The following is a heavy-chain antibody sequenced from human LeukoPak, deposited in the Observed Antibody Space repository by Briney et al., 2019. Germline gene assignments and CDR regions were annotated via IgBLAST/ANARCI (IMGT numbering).Heavy chain of an antibody. V-gene: IGHV3-23*01. CDR2: ISASGGST. Sequence: SCKASGGTFSSYAMDWVRQAPGKGLEWVSGISASGGSTYYADSVKGRFTISRDNSKNTLYVQMNSLRAEDTAVYYCANPQSAGDYWGQGTLVTVSS. D-gene: IGHD6-13*01. J-gene: IGHJ4*02. CDR3: ANPQSAGDY. CDR1: GGTFSSYA.